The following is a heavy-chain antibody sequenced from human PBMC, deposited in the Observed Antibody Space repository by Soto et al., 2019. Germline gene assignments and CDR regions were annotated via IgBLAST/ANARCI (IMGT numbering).Heavy chain of an antibody. V-gene: IGHV4-31*03. D-gene: IGHD3-22*01. CDR1: GGSISSGDYY. CDR3: VRDYDYDTSRNDAFDI. CDR2: IYSSGST. Sequence: QVQLQESGPGLVKPSQTLSLTCTVSGGSISSGDYYWSWIRHHPGKGLEWIGYIYSSGSTYYNPSLRSRVTISADTSKIQFSLRLSSVTAADTAVYYCVRDYDYDTSRNDAFDIWGQGTMVTVSS. J-gene: IGHJ3*02.